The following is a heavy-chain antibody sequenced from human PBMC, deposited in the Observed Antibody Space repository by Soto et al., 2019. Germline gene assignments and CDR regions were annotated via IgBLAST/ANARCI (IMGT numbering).Heavy chain of an antibody. CDR1: GFTFSNAW. D-gene: IGHD3-22*01. CDR3: TPLTRFDSSGYHYPTRDY. Sequence: EVQLVESGGGLMKPGGSLRLSCAASGFTFSNAWMNWVRQAPGKGLEWVGRIKSKADGETTDYAAPVKGRFSISRDDSESTLYLEMISLRSEDTAVYYCTPLTRFDSSGYHYPTRDYWGHGTLVTVSS. V-gene: IGHV3-15*07. CDR2: IKSKADGETT. J-gene: IGHJ4*01.